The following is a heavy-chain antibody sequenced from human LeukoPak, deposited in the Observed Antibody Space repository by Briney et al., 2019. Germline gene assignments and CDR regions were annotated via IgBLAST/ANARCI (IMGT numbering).Heavy chain of an antibody. D-gene: IGHD3-10*02. CDR1: GFTFSSYE. V-gene: IGHV3-48*03. Sequence: PGGSLRLSCAASGFTFSSYEMNWVRQAPGKGLERVSYISSSGSTIYYADSVKGRFTISRDNAKNSLYPQMNSLRAEDTAVYYCAELGITMIGGVWGKGTTVTISS. CDR2: ISSSGSTI. CDR3: AELGITMIGGV. J-gene: IGHJ6*04.